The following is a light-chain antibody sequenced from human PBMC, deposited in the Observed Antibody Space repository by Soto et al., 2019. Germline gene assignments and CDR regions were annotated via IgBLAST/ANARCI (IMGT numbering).Light chain of an antibody. CDR3: NSYTSSSSYV. V-gene: IGLV2-14*01. CDR2: TVN. Sequence: QSVLTQPASVSGSPGQSITISCTGTSSDVGGYKYVSWYQQHPGKAPNLLIYTVNNRPSGVFNRFSGSKSGNTASLTISGLQAEDEADYYCNSYTSSSSYVFGTGTKVTVL. CDR1: SSDVGGYKY. J-gene: IGLJ1*01.